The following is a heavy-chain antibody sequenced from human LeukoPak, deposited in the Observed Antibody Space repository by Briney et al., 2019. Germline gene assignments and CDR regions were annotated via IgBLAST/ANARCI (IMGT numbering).Heavy chain of an antibody. J-gene: IGHJ3*02. CDR1: GYTFTSYA. Sequence: ASVKVSCKASGYTFTSYAMHWVRQAPGQRLEWMGWINAGNGNTKYSQKFQGRVTITRDTSASTAYMELSSLRSEDTAVYYCARVELLWFGESVTAFDIWGQGIMVTVSS. V-gene: IGHV1-3*01. CDR3: ARVELLWFGESVTAFDI. D-gene: IGHD3-10*01. CDR2: INAGNGNT.